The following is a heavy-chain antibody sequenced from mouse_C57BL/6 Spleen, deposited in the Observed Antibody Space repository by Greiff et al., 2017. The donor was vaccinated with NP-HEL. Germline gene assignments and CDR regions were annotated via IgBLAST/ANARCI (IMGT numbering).Heavy chain of an antibody. CDR1: GYTFTSYG. CDR3: ARPHYYGSSFFAY. CDR2: IYPRSGNT. D-gene: IGHD1-1*01. Sequence: VQRVESGAELARPGASVKLSCKASGYTFTSYGISWVKQRTGQGLEWIGEIYPRSGNTYYNEKFKGKATLTADKSSSTAYMELRSLTSEDSAVYFCARPHYYGSSFFAYWGQGTLVTVSA. J-gene: IGHJ3*01. V-gene: IGHV1-81*01.